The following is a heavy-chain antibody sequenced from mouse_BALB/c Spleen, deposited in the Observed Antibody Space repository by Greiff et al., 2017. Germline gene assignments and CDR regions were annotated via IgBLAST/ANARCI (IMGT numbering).Heavy chain of an antibody. V-gene: IGHV3-8*02. CDR1: GDSITSGY. J-gene: IGHJ1*01. Sequence: EVKLQESGPSLVKPSQTLSLTCSVTGDSITSGYWNWIRKFPGNKLEYMGYISYSGSTYYNPSLKSRISITRDTSKNQYYLQLNSVTTEDTATYYCASLPYYGSSYWYFDVWGAGTTVTVSS. CDR2: ISYSGST. CDR3: ASLPYYGSSYWYFDV. D-gene: IGHD1-1*01.